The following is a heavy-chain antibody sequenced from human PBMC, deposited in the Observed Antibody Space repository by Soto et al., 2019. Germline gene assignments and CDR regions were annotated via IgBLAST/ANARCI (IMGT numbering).Heavy chain of an antibody. Sequence: PGGSLRLSCAASGFTFSSYGMHWVRQAPGKGLEWVAVISYDGSNKYYADSVKGRFTISRDNSKNTLYLQMNSLRAEDTAVYYCAKDPSNYYDSSGHTNDAFDIWGQGTMVTVSS. J-gene: IGHJ3*02. CDR3: AKDPSNYYDSSGHTNDAFDI. D-gene: IGHD3-22*01. CDR1: GFTFSSYG. V-gene: IGHV3-30*18. CDR2: ISYDGSNK.